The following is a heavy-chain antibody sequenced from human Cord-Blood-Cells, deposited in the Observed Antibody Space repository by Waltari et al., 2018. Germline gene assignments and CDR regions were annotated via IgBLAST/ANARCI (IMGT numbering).Heavy chain of an antibody. V-gene: IGHV3-30*02. J-gene: IGHJ3*02. D-gene: IGHD6-6*01. CDR3: AKDRSSIAAHDAFDI. CDR2: IRYDGSNK. CDR1: GFTFSSYG. Sequence: QVQLVESGGGVVQPGGSLRLSCAASGFTFSSYGMPWVRQAPGKGMEWVAFIRYDGSNKYYADSVKGRFTISRDNSKNTLYLQMNSLRAEDTAVYYCAKDRSSIAAHDAFDIWGQGTMVTVSS.